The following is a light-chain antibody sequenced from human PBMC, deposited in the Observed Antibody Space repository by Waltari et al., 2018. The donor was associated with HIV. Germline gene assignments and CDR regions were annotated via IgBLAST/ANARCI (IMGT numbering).Light chain of an antibody. J-gene: IGKJ4*01. Sequence: EIVLTQSPATLSLSPGERATLSCRASQSISGYLAWYQQKPGQAPRLLIYDAYYRATGIPARFSGSGSGTDFTLTINSLEPEDFALYYCQQRNSWPLTFGGGTKVEIK. V-gene: IGKV3-11*01. CDR1: QSISGY. CDR3: QQRNSWPLT. CDR2: DAY.